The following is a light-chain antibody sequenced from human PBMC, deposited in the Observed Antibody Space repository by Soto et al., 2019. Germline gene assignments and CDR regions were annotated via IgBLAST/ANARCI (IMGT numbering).Light chain of an antibody. CDR1: QSVSSSS. Sequence: EIVLTQSPGTLSLSPGERATLSCRASQSVSSSSLAWYQQKPGQAPRLLLYGASSRATGIPARFSGSGSGTDFTLTISRLEPEDFAVYYCQHYGSSLFTFGPGTKVDIK. CDR2: GAS. V-gene: IGKV3-20*01. CDR3: QHYGSSLFT. J-gene: IGKJ3*01.